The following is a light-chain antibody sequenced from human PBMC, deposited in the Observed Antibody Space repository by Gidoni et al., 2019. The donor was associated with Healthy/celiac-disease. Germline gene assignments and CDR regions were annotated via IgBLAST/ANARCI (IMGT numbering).Light chain of an antibody. V-gene: IGKV1-33*01. J-gene: IGKJ3*01. Sequence: DIQMTQSPSSLSASVGDRVTITCQASQDISNYLNWYQQKPGKAPKLLIYDASNLETGVPSRFSGSGSGTDFTFTISSLQPEDIATYYCRQYDNLLFTFGPGTKVDSK. CDR2: DAS. CDR3: RQYDNLLFT. CDR1: QDISNY.